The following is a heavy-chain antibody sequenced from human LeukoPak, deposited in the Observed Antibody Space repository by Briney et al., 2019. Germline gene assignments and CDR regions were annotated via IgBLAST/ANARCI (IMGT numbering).Heavy chain of an antibody. Sequence: GGSLRLSCAASGFTFSSYGMHWVRQAPGKGLEGVAFIRYDGSNKYYADSVKGRFTISRDNSKNTLYLQMNSLRAEDTAVYYCATVWFGEFIDTPINDYWGQGTLVTVSS. V-gene: IGHV3-30*02. D-gene: IGHD3-10*01. CDR2: IRYDGSNK. CDR3: ATVWFGEFIDTPINDY. CDR1: GFTFSSYG. J-gene: IGHJ4*02.